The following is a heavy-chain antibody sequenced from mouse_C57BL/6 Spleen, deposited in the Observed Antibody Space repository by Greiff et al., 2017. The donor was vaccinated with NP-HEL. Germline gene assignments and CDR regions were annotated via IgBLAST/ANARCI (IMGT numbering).Heavy chain of an antibody. CDR1: GYTFTSYW. V-gene: IGHV1-72*01. CDR2: IDPDSGGT. Sequence: QVQLQQPGAELVKPGASVKLSCKASGYTFTSYWMHGVKQRRGRGLEGIGRIDPDSGGTKYNEKFKSKATLTVDKPSSTAYMQLSSLTSEDSAVYYCARDWAPYGNYVYFDVWGTGTTVTVSS. D-gene: IGHD2-1*01. CDR3: ARDWAPYGNYVYFDV. J-gene: IGHJ1*03.